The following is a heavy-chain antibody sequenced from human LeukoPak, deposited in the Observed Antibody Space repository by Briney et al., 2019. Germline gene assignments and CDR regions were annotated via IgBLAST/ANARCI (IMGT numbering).Heavy chain of an antibody. CDR2: ISYDGSNK. J-gene: IGHJ4*02. D-gene: IGHD5-24*01. CDR3: AREWHRGLDY. V-gene: IGHV3-30-3*01. Sequence: GGSLRLSCAASRFTFSSYAMHWVRQAPGKGLEWVAVISYDGSNKYYADSVKGRFTISRDNSKNTLYLQMNSLRAEDTAVYYCAREWHRGLDYWGQGTLVTVSS. CDR1: RFTFSSYA.